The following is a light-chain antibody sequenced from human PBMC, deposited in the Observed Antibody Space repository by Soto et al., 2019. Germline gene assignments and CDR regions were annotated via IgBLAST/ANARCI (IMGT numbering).Light chain of an antibody. Sequence: DIQMTQSPSSLSASVGDRVTITCRARQSISTYLHWYQQKPGKAPNLLIYAASTLQSGVPSRLSRSRSGTDFTLTISSLQPEYFATYFCQHGYSTPLTFGGGTKVDIK. CDR3: QHGYSTPLT. CDR2: AAS. CDR1: QSISTY. V-gene: IGKV1-39*01. J-gene: IGKJ4*01.